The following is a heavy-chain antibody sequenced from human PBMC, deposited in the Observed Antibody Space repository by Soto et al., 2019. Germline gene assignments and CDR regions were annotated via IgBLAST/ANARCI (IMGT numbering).Heavy chain of an antibody. D-gene: IGHD5-18*01. Sequence: SVKVSCKASGGTFSSYAISWVRQAPGQGLEWMGGIIPIFGTANYAQKFQGRVTITADESTSTAYMELSSLRSEDTAVYYCARPLNRGYRYGRYHYYYGMDVWGQGTTVTVSS. J-gene: IGHJ6*02. V-gene: IGHV1-69*13. CDR1: GGTFSSYA. CDR2: IIPIFGTA. CDR3: ARPLNRGYRYGRYHYYYGMDV.